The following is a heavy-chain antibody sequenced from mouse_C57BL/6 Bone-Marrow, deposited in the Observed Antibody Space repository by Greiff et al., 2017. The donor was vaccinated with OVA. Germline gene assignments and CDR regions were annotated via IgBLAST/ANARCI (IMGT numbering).Heavy chain of an antibody. V-gene: IGHV1-52*01. Sequence: QVQLQQPGAELVRPGSSVKLSCKASGYTFTSYWMHWVKQRPIQGLEWIGNIDPSDSETHYNQKFKDKATLTVDKASSTAYMQRSSLTSEDSAVYYCARYDGLFDYWGQGTTLTVSS. D-gene: IGHD2-3*01. CDR1: GYTFTSYW. CDR2: IDPSDSET. CDR3: ARYDGLFDY. J-gene: IGHJ2*01.